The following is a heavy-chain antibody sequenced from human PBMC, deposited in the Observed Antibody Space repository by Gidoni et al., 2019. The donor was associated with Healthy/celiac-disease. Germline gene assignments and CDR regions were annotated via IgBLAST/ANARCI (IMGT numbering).Heavy chain of an antibody. J-gene: IGHJ6*03. CDR2: ISGSGGST. CDR3: AKAAAGTSYYYYYYMDV. D-gene: IGHD6-13*01. Sequence: EVQLLESGGGLVQPGGSLRLSCAASGFTFSSYAMSWVRQAPGKGLEWVSAISGSGGSTYYADSVKGRFTISRDNSKNTLYLQMNSLRAEDTAVYYCAKAAAGTSYYYYYYMDVWGKGTRSPSP. V-gene: IGHV3-23*01. CDR1: GFTFSSYA.